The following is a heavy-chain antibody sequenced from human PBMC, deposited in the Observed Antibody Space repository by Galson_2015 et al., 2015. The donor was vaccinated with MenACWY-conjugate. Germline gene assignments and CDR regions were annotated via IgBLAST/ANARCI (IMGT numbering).Heavy chain of an antibody. Sequence: SETLSLTCTVFGASITSNYRSWFRQPPGKGLEWIAYIRDTGGLKDNPSLKSRVTMSADKSNNQFSLRLISVTAADTAVYYCARIPTWGSSSGYFGYWGQGILVAVSS. J-gene: IGHJ4*02. CDR2: IRDTGGL. V-gene: IGHV4-59*08. CDR1: GASITSNY. CDR3: ARIPTWGSSSGYFGY. D-gene: IGHD7-27*01.